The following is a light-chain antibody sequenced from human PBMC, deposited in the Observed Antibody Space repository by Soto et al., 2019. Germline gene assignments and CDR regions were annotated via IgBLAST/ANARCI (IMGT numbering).Light chain of an antibody. CDR3: QQYCSSPIFS. J-gene: IGKJ3*01. V-gene: IGKV3-20*01. Sequence: EIVLTQSPGTLSLSPGERATLSCRASQSVSSGYLAWYQQKPGQTPRLLIYGASSRATGIPDRFSGSGSGTDFTLPISRLEPEDFAVYYCQQYCSSPIFSFGPGTKVEIK. CDR2: GAS. CDR1: QSVSSGY.